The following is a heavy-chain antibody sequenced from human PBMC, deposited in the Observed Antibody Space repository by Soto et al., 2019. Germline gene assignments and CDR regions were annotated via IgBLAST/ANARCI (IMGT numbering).Heavy chain of an antibody. CDR1: GFTFGDYG. D-gene: IGHD6-13*01. J-gene: IGHJ4*02. Sequence: EVQLVESGGGVVRPGGSLRLSCAASGFTFGDYGMSWVRQTPGKGLEWVSGINWVGGRTGYADSVKGRFIISRDNAKNSLYRQMNSLRAEDTAVYYCARDREQQLGGRFDYWGQGTLVTVSS. CDR3: ARDREQQLGGRFDY. V-gene: IGHV3-20*04. CDR2: INWVGGRT.